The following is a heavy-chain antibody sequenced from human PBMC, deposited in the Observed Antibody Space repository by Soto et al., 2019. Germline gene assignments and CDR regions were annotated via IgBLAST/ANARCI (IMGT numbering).Heavy chain of an antibody. V-gene: IGHV3-21*01. J-gene: IGHJ4*02. D-gene: IGHD6-6*01. CDR2: ISSSSSYI. CDR1: GFTFSSYS. CDR3: ARGGYSSSSMLQDY. Sequence: GGSLRLSCAASGFTFSSYSMNWVRQAPGKGLEWVSSISSSSSYIYYADSVTGRFTISRDNAKNSLYLQMNSLRAEDTAVDYCARGGYSSSSMLQDYCGQGTLVTVSS.